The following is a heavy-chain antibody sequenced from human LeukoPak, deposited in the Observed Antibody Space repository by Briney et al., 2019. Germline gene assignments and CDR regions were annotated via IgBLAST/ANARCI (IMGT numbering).Heavy chain of an antibody. V-gene: IGHV1-46*01. D-gene: IGHD1-26*01. CDR1: GYTFTSYY. CDR2: INPSGGST. Sequence: EASVKVSCKASGYTFTSYYMHWVRQAPGQGLEWMGIINPSGGSTSYAQKFQGRVTMTTDTSTSTAYMELRSLRSDDTAVYYCARSSPGGSYLGYDYWGQGTLVTVSS. J-gene: IGHJ4*02. CDR3: ARSSPGGSYLGYDY.